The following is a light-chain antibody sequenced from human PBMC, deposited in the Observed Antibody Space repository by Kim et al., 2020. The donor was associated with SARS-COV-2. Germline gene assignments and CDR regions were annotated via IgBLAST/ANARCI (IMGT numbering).Light chain of an antibody. CDR2: SAS. Sequence: EVVMTQSPATLSVSPGERATLSCRASENVNYKLAWYQQKLGQAPRLVIYSASIRAAGIPARFSGSGSGTDFTLTISSLQSEDFAVYYCQQYNAWPPWTFGQGTKVDIK. J-gene: IGKJ1*01. V-gene: IGKV3-15*01. CDR1: ENVNYK. CDR3: QQYNAWPPWT.